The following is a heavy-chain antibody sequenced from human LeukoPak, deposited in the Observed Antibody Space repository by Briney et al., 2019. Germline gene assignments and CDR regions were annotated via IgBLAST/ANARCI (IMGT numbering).Heavy chain of an antibody. D-gene: IGHD6-19*01. V-gene: IGHV3-30*18. Sequence: GGSLRLSCAASGVTFSSYGMHWVRQAPGQGLEWGAVISYDGNNKYYADSVKGRFTISRDNSKNTLYLQMNSLRAEDTAVYYCAKFGKAVAAADYWGQGTLVTVSS. CDR3: AKFGKAVAAADY. CDR2: ISYDGNNK. J-gene: IGHJ4*02. CDR1: GVTFSSYG.